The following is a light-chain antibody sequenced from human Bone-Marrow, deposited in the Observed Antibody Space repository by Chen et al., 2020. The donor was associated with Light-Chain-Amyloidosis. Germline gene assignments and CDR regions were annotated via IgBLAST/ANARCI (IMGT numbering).Light chain of an antibody. V-gene: IGLV2-14*03. CDR2: DVS. J-gene: IGLJ1*01. CDR1: SSDVGGYNF. CDR3: SSFTSSHIYV. Sequence: QSALTQPASVSGSPGQSITISCTGTSSDVGGYNFVSWYQHHPGKAPKLMIYDVSNRPSGISILFSGSKSGNTASLTISGLQAEDEADYYCSSFTSSHIYVFGTGTTVAVL.